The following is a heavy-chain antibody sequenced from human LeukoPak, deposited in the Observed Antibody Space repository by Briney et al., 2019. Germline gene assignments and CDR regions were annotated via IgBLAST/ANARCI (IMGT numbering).Heavy chain of an antibody. CDR1: GFTFDDYA. V-gene: IGHV3-9*01. CDR3: AKDMRDYYGSGSYLF. CDR2: ISWNSGSI. Sequence: PGRSLRLSCAASGFTFDDYAMHWVRQAPGKGLEWVSGISWNSGSIGYADSVKGRFTISRGNAKNSLYLQMNSLRAEDTALYYCAKDMRDYYGSGSYLFWGQGTLVTVSS. J-gene: IGHJ4*02. D-gene: IGHD3-10*01.